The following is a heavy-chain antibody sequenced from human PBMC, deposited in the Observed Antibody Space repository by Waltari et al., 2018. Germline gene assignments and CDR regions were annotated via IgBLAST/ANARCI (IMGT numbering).Heavy chain of an antibody. J-gene: IGHJ4*02. Sequence: EVQLVESGGGLVQPGGSLKLSCAASGFTFCTYDMNWVRQAPGKGLEWVSYISSSGTTTFYEDSVKGRFTISRDNSNNSLYLQMNSLRAEDTSVYYCARRYCSSTSCTIDYWGQGTLVTVSS. D-gene: IGHD2-2*01. CDR1: GFTFCTYD. CDR2: ISSSGTTT. V-gene: IGHV3-48*03. CDR3: ARRYCSSTSCTIDY.